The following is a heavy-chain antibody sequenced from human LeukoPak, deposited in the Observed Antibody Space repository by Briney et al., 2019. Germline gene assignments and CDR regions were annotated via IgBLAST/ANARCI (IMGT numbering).Heavy chain of an antibody. CDR3: ARDLRYSSSSQTSYGMDV. J-gene: IGHJ6*02. V-gene: IGHV3-74*01. CDR2: IASDGSST. CDR1: GFTFSSYW. D-gene: IGHD6-6*01. Sequence: GGSLRLSCAASGFTFSSYWMNWVRQAPGKGLVWVSRIASDGSSTTYADSVKGRFSISRDNAKNTLYLQMNSLRAEDTAVYYCARDLRYSSSSQTSYGMDVWGQGTTVTVS.